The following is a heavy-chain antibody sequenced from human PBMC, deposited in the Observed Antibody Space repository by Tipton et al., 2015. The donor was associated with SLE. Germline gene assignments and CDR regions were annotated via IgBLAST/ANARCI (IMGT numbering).Heavy chain of an antibody. V-gene: IGHV4-34*01. CDR2: IYYSGST. J-gene: IGHJ1*01. CDR1: GGSFSGYY. D-gene: IGHD2-15*01. CDR3: ARPSPFRYCSGGSCYSAEYFQH. Sequence: GLVKPSETLSLTCAVYGGSFSGYYWSWIRQPPGKGLEWIGGIYYSGSTYYNPSLKSRVTISVDTSKNQFSLKLSSVTAADTAVYYCARPSPFRYCSGGSCYSAEYFQHWGQGTLVTVSS.